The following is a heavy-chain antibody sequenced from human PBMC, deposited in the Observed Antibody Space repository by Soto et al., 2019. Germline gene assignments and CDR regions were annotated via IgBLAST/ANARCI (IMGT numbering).Heavy chain of an antibody. V-gene: IGHV4-39*01. D-gene: IGHD2-15*01. J-gene: IGHJ5*02. CDR1: GGSIGSSSYY. Sequence: QLQLQESGPGLVKASETLSLTCTVSGGSIGSSSYYWGWIRQPPGKGLEWVGTIYFRGNTYYSPSLKSRITISVDTSKNQFSLNLSSVTAADTAVYYCARLLGYCDNGICYSFRFDPWGQGTLVTVSS. CDR3: ARLLGYCDNGICYSFRFDP. CDR2: IYFRGNT.